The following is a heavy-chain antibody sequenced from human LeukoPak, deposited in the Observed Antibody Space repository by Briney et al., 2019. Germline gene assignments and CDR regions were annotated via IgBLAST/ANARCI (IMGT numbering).Heavy chain of an antibody. D-gene: IGHD3-10*01. CDR3: ARQHPMVRGVIIQGAFDI. J-gene: IGHJ3*02. V-gene: IGHV3-53*01. Sequence: GGYLRLSCAASGFTVSSNYMSWVRQAPGKGLEWVSVIYSGGSTYYADSVKGRFTISRDNSKNTLYLQMNSLRAEDTAVYYCARQHPMVRGVIIQGAFDIWGQGTMVTVSS. CDR1: GFTVSSNY. CDR2: IYSGGST.